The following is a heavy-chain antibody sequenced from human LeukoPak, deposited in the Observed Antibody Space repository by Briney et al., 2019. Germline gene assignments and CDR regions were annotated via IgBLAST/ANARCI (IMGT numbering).Heavy chain of an antibody. CDR1: GFNFGDYY. Sequence: GGSLRLSCAASGFNFGDYYMSWIRQAPGKGLEWVSAISGSGGSTYYADSVKGRFTISRDNSKNTLYLQMNSLRAEDTAVYYCAKDGFNYDFWSWGQGTLVTVSS. J-gene: IGHJ4*02. D-gene: IGHD3-3*01. V-gene: IGHV3-23*01. CDR3: AKDGFNYDFWS. CDR2: ISGSGGST.